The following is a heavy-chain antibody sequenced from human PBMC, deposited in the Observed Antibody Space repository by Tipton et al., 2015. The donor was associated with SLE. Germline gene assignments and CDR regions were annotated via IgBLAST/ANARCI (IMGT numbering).Heavy chain of an antibody. D-gene: IGHD3-16*01. CDR3: ATQGYYDSSFDY. Sequence: TLSLTCAVSGGSISSGGYSWSWIRQPPGKGLEWVGFIYHSGSTYYNPSLKSRVSISVDRSKNHLTLKLSSVTAADTAVYYCATQGYYDSSFDYWGQGTLVTVSS. V-gene: IGHV4-30-2*01. CDR2: IYHSGST. CDR1: GGSISSGGYS. J-gene: IGHJ4*02.